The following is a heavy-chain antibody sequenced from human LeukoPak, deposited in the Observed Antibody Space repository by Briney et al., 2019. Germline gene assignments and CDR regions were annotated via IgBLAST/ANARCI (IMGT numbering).Heavy chain of an antibody. D-gene: IGHD6-6*01. Sequence: GGSLRLSCAASGFTFSNYEMNWVRQAPGKGLEWVSYISSRGSTTYYADSVKGRFTISRDNAKNSLYLQMNSLRAEDMALYYCARWVEYQQDAFDIWGQGTMVTVSS. CDR1: GFTFSNYE. V-gene: IGHV3-48*03. J-gene: IGHJ3*02. CDR2: ISSRGSTT. CDR3: ARWVEYQQDAFDI.